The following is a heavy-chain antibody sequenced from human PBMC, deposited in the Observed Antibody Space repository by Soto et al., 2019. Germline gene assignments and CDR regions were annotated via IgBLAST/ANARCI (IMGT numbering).Heavy chain of an antibody. J-gene: IGHJ4*02. CDR1: GYMVSLYS. CDR2: INPHSGDT. CDR3: ARQGRWGNNLKLDY. Sequence: QVQLVQSEAEVKEPGASVKVSCKASGYMVSLYSLHWVRQAPGQGLEWMGWINPHSGDTKSADKFHGRVTMTRDTPAGIVYMELSRLMYDDTAVYFCARQGRWGNNLKLDYWGQGTLVTVSS. D-gene: IGHD1-1*01. V-gene: IGHV1-2*02.